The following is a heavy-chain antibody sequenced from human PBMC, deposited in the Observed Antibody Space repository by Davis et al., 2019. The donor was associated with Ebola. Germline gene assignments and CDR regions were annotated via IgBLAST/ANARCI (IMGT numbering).Heavy chain of an antibody. CDR2: ISAFSGNT. D-gene: IGHD4-17*01. Sequence: AASVKVSCKASGYTFTSYGNSWVRQAPGQGLEWMGWISAFSGNTNYAQKLQGRVTMTTDTSTSTAYMELRSLRSDDTAVYYCARRDYGDYGAFWGQGTLVTVSS. J-gene: IGHJ4*02. CDR1: GYTFTSYG. V-gene: IGHV1-18*01. CDR3: ARRDYGDYGAF.